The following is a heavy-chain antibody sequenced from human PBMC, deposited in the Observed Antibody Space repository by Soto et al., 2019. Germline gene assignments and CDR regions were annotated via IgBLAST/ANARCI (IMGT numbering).Heavy chain of an antibody. CDR1: GGSISSGGYY. CDR2: IYYSGST. J-gene: IGHJ5*02. V-gene: IGHV4-31*03. D-gene: IGHD3-3*01. Sequence: SETLSLTCTVSGGSISSGGYYWSWIRQHPGKGLEWIGYIYYSGSTYYNPSLKSRVTISVDTSKNQFSLKLSSVTAADTAVYYCARGGITIFDWFDPWGQGTLVTVSS. CDR3: ARGGITIFDWFDP.